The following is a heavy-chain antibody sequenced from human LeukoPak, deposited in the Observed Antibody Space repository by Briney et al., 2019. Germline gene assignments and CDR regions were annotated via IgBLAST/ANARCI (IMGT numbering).Heavy chain of an antibody. CDR3: ARHYYDFWSGGAEYFQH. V-gene: IGHV1-18*01. CDR1: GYTFTSYG. Sequence: ASVKVSCKASGYTFTSYGISWVRQAPGQGLEWMGWISAYNGNTNYAQKLQGRVTMTTDTSTSTAYMELRSLRSDDTAVYYCARHYYDFWSGGAEYFQHWGQGTLVTVSS. J-gene: IGHJ1*01. D-gene: IGHD3-3*01. CDR2: ISAYNGNT.